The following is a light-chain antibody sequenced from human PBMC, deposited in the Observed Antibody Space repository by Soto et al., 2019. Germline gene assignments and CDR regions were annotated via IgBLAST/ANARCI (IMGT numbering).Light chain of an antibody. J-gene: IGKJ1*01. CDR3: QQYGSSPRT. V-gene: IGKV3-20*01. CDR1: QSVRNND. Sequence: EIVLMQSPGTLPLSPGERGTLSCRASQSVRNNDLAWYQQKPGQAPRLLIYDASSRATGIADRFSGSGSGTDFTLTITRLEPEDFAVYYCQQYGSSPRTFGQGTKVESK. CDR2: DAS.